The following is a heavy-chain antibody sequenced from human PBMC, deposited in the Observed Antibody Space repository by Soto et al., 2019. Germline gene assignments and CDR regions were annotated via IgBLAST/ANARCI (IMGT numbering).Heavy chain of an antibody. CDR3: ARELWFGEGDYYYGMDV. V-gene: IGHV1-69*08. D-gene: IGHD3-10*01. J-gene: IGHJ6*02. CDR1: GGTFSSYT. CDR2: IIPILGIA. Sequence: QVQLVQSGAEVKKPGSSVKVSCKASGGTFSSYTISWVRQAPGQGLEWMGRIIPILGIANYAQKFQGRVTITADKSTRTAYMELSSLRSEDTAVYYWARELWFGEGDYYYGMDVWGQGTTVTVSS.